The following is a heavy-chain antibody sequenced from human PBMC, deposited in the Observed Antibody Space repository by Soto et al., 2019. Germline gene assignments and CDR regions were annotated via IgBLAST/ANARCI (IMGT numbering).Heavy chain of an antibody. CDR2: ISSRNNDM. V-gene: IGHV3-21*01. CDR3: ARDVNGGFCGA. CDR1: GFTFSSYS. D-gene: IGHD2-21*01. J-gene: IGHJ5*02. Sequence: VQLVESGGGLVKPGGSLRLSCAASGFTFSSYSMNWVRQAPGKGLEWVSTISSRNNDMYYVDSVKGLFTFTRDNSRNSVYLQMNTLRADDTAVYYCARDVNGGFCGAWGQGTLVTVSS.